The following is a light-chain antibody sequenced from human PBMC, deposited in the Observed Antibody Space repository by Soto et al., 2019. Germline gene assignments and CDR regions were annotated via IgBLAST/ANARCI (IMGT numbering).Light chain of an antibody. CDR2: GST. CDR3: QSYDSSLSGYV. V-gene: IGLV1-40*01. Sequence: QSVLTQPPSVSGAPGQRVTIYCTGSSSNIGAGFDSHWYQQLPGTAPKLLIYGSTNRASGVPDRFSGSKSGTAASLFITGLQAEDEADYYCQSYDSSLSGYVFGPGTKLTVL. CDR1: SSNIGAGFD. J-gene: IGLJ1*01.